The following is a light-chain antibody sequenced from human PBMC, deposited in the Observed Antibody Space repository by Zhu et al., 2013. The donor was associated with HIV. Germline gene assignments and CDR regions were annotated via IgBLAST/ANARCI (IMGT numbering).Light chain of an antibody. CDR3: QQYGGSPLYS. Sequence: DIVLTQSPGTLSLSPGERATLSCRASQSLRDNYLAWYQQKPGQAPRLLIYGASSRAVGVPDRFSGSGSGTDFTLTITRLEPEDIAMYYCQQYGGSPLYSFGRGTKVE. V-gene: IGKV3-20*01. J-gene: IGKJ2*03. CDR1: QSLRDNY. CDR2: GAS.